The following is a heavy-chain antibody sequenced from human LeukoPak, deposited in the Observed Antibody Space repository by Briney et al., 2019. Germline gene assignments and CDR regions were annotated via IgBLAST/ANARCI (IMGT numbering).Heavy chain of an antibody. V-gene: IGHV1-18*01. Sequence: ASVKVSCKASGYTFTSYGISWVRQAPGQGLEWMGWISAYNGNTNYAQKLQGRVTMTTDTSTSTAYMELRSLRSDDTAVYYCARVRFMITFGGVIAEDYWGQGTLVTVSS. J-gene: IGHJ4*02. D-gene: IGHD3-16*02. CDR1: GYTFTSYG. CDR2: ISAYNGNT. CDR3: ARVRFMITFGGVIAEDY.